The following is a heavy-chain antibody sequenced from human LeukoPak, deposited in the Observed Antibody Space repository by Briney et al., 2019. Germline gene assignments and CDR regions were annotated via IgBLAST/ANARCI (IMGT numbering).Heavy chain of an antibody. Sequence: SETLSLTCSVSGGSTRSYYWGWVRQPAGKGLEWIGRKDSIGSTHYNPSLKSRITMSIDTSKNEFSLSERSVTAADTAVYFCARQGYTASYYSLDYWSQGTLVTVSS. CDR3: ARQGYTASYYSLDY. CDR2: KDSIGST. J-gene: IGHJ4*02. V-gene: IGHV4-4*07. CDR1: GGSTRSYY. D-gene: IGHD1-26*01.